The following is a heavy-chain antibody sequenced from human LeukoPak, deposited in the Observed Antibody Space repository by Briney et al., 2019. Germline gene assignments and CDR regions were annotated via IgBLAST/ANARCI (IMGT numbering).Heavy chain of an antibody. CDR1: GDSVSSNSAA. J-gene: IGHJ4*02. V-gene: IGHV6-1*01. Sequence: SQTLSLTCALSGDSVSSNSAAWNWIRQSPSRGLEWLGRTYYRSKWYNDYAVSVKSRIIIHPDTSKNQFSLQLSSVTPEDTAVYYCARGGMPIFDYWGQGTLVTVSS. CDR3: ARGGMPIFDY. D-gene: IGHD1-1*01. CDR2: TYYRSKWYN.